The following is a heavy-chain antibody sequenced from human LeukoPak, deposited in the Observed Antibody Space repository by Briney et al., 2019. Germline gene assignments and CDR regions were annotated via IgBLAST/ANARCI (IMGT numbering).Heavy chain of an antibody. CDR2: IYSGGST. D-gene: IGHD1-26*01. J-gene: IGHJ4*02. V-gene: IGHV3-66*04. CDR1: GFSVSSNY. CDR3: AKLGWELLSLFDS. Sequence: GGSLRLSRAASGFSVSSNYMSWVRQAPGKGLEWVSVIYSGGSTNYADSVKGRFTISRDNSKNTLYLQMNSLRAEDTAVYYCAKLGWELLSLFDSWGQGTLVTVSS.